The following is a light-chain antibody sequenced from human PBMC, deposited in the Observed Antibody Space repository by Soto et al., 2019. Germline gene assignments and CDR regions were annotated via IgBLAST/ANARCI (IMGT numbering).Light chain of an antibody. CDR3: QHRDT. CDR2: GAS. Sequence: ILLTQSPATLSLSPGERATLSCRASQSVSSYLAWYQQKPGQAPRLLINGASNRATGIPARFSGSGSGTDFTLTISSLEPEDFAVYYCQHRDTFGQGTKLEIK. J-gene: IGKJ2*01. CDR1: QSVSSY. V-gene: IGKV3-11*01.